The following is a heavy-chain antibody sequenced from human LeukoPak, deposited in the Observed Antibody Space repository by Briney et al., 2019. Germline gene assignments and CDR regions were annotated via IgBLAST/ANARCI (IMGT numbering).Heavy chain of an antibody. Sequence: GGSLRLSCAAYRFTFSSYAMHWVRQAPGKGLEWVAVISYDGSNKYYADSVKGRFTISRDNSKNTLYLQMNSLRAEDTAVYYCARDLGGLDVVPAAHINFDYWGQGTLVTVSS. J-gene: IGHJ4*02. CDR3: ARDLGGLDVVPAAHINFDY. V-gene: IGHV3-30-3*01. CDR2: ISYDGSNK. CDR1: RFTFSSYA. D-gene: IGHD2-2*01.